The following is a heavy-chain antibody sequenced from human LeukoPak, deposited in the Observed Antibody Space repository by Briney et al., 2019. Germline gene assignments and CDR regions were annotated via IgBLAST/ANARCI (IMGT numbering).Heavy chain of an antibody. D-gene: IGHD4-17*01. V-gene: IGHV3-48*01. Sequence: GGSLRLSCAASGFTFSTYDMNWVRQAPGKGLEWVSYSSGSSSAISYADSVKGRFTISRDNAKNSLYLQMNSLRAEDTAVYYCARATVFEDVWGKGTTVTVSS. CDR2: SSGSSSAI. CDR1: GFTFSTYD. J-gene: IGHJ6*04. CDR3: ARATVFEDV.